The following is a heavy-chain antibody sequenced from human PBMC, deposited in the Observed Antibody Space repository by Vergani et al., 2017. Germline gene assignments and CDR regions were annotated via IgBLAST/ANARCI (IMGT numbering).Heavy chain of an antibody. CDR2: ISGSGGGT. J-gene: IGHJ4*02. V-gene: IGHV3-23*01. Sequence: EVQLLESGGGLVQPGGSLRLSCAASGFTFNNYAMSWVRQAPGKGLEWVAVISGSGGGTSYADSVKGRFTISRANSKNKLYLQMNSLIAEDTAVYYCAKDDTDTSSIMIDDWGQGTLVTVSS. D-gene: IGHD2-2*01. CDR3: AKDDTDTSSIMIDD. CDR1: GFTFNNYA.